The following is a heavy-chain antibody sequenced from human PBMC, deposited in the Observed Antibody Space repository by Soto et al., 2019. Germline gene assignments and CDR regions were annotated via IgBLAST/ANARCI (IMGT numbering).Heavy chain of an antibody. CDR3: ARDKEAYGDYVRDWFDP. V-gene: IGHV3-21*01. CDR1: GFTFSSYS. J-gene: IGHJ5*02. D-gene: IGHD4-17*01. Sequence: GGSLRLSCAASGFTFSSYSMNWVRQAPGKGLEWVSSISSSSSYIYYPAYVKGRFTISRDNAKNSLFLQMNSLRAEDTAVYYCARDKEAYGDYVRDWFDPWGQGTLVTVSS. CDR2: ISSSSSYI.